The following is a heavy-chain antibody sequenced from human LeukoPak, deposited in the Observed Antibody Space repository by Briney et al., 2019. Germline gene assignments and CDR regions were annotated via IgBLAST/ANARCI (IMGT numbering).Heavy chain of an antibody. CDR2: IYYSGST. D-gene: IGHD6-13*01. CDR3: ARGIAAAGTFFYYFSYMDV. V-gene: IGHV4-59*01. Sequence: SETLSLTCTVSGGSISSYYWSWIRQPPGKGLEWIGYIYYSGSTNYNPSLKSRVTISVDTSKNQFSLKLSSVTAADTAVYYCARGIAAAGTFFYYFSYMDVWGKGTTVTVSS. CDR1: GGSISSYY. J-gene: IGHJ6*03.